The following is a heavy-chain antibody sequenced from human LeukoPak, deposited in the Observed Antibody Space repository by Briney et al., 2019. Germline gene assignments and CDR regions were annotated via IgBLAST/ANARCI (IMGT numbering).Heavy chain of an antibody. CDR3: ARVGPGIAAAFGY. J-gene: IGHJ4*02. D-gene: IGHD6-13*01. V-gene: IGHV1-2*02. CDR2: INPNSGGT. Sequence: ASVKVSCKASGYTFTGYYMHWVRQAPGQGLEWMGWINPNSGGTNYAQKFQGRITMTRDTSISTAYMELSRLRSDGTAVYYCARVGPGIAAAFGYWGQGTLVTVSS. CDR1: GYTFTGYY.